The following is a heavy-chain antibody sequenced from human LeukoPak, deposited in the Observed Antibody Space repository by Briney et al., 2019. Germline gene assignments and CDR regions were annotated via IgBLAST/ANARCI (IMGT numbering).Heavy chain of an antibody. D-gene: IGHD6-13*01. J-gene: IGHJ4*02. V-gene: IGHV3-23*01. CDR2: ITGSGGNT. CDR3: AKSGRTYSSSWYIY. CDR1: GFTFSSYA. Sequence: GGSLRLSCAASGFTFSSYAMNWVRQAPGKGLEWVSAITGSGGNTYYTDSVKGRFTISRDNTKNTLYLQMSSLRAEDTAVYYCAKSGRTYSSSWYIYWGQGTLVTVSS.